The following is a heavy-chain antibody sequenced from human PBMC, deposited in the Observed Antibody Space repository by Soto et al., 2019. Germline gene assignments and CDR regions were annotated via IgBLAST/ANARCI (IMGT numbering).Heavy chain of an antibody. Sequence: GGSLRLSCAASGFTFSSYDMHWVRQTPGKGLEWVAVISYDGSNKYYADTVKGRFTISRDNSKNTLYLQMNSLRAEDTAVYYCAKEYSGYDHFDYWGQGT. CDR1: GFTFSSYD. V-gene: IGHV3-30*18. CDR3: AKEYSGYDHFDY. CDR2: ISYDGSNK. J-gene: IGHJ4*02. D-gene: IGHD5-12*01.